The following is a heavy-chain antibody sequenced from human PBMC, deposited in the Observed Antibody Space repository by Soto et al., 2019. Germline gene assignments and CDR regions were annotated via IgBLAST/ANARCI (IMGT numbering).Heavy chain of an antibody. CDR3: ARDDVLCDGGRCYGVHLDV. Sequence: EVHLVESGGGLVQPGGSLRLSCAASGFTVSSTYMSWVRQAPGKGLEWVSLIQSGGPTYYADSVKGRFTISRDTSENTLHSQMDSLRAEDTAVYYCARDDVLCDGGRCYGVHLDVWGKGTTVTVSS. D-gene: IGHD2-15*01. V-gene: IGHV3-66*01. J-gene: IGHJ6*04. CDR1: GFTVSSTY. CDR2: IQSGGPT.